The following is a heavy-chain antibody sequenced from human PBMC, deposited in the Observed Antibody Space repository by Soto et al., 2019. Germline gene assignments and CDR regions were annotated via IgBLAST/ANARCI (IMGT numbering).Heavy chain of an antibody. Sequence: SVKVSCKASGFTFTSSAVQWVRQARGQRLEWIGWIVVGSGNTNYAQKFQERVTITRDMSTSTAYMELSSLRSEDTAVYYCAADRGLEVELGYYYYGMDVWGQGTTVTVSS. V-gene: IGHV1-58*01. J-gene: IGHJ6*02. CDR3: AADRGLEVELGYYYYGMDV. D-gene: IGHD1-7*01. CDR2: IVVGSGNT. CDR1: GFTFTSSA.